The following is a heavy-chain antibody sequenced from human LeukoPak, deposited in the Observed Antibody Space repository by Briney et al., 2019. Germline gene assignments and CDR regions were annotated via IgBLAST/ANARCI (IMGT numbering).Heavy chain of an antibody. CDR2: INPSGCST. D-gene: IGHD5-18*01. J-gene: IGHJ1*01. V-gene: IGHV1-46*01. Sequence: ASVKVSCKASGYTFTSYYMHWVRQAPGQGLEWMGIINPSGCSTSYAQKFQGRVTMTRDTSPSTVYMELSSLRSENTAVYYCARDYSYGYHFQHWGQGTLVTVSS. CDR1: GYTFTSYY. CDR3: ARDYSYGYHFQH.